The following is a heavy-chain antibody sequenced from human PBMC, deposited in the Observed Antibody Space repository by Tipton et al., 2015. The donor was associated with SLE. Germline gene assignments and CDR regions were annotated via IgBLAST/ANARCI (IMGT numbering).Heavy chain of an antibody. J-gene: IGHJ3*01. V-gene: IGHV4-59*11. CDR3: TRSTWNAAYDSSHV. CDR1: GASINSHY. CDR2: VYFSGNA. Sequence: TLSLTCSVSGASINSHYWSWIRQPPGKGLEWIGSVYFSGNAYYNPSLRSRVTISVDASTNEFSLGLTSVTAGDTALYFCTRSTWNAAYDSSHVWGQGTMATVSS. D-gene: IGHD1-1*01.